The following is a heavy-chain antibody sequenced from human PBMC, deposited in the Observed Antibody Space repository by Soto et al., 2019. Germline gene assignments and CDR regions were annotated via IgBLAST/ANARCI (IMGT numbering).Heavy chain of an antibody. J-gene: IGHJ4*02. CDR2: IYPGDSDA. CDR1: GYTFSKYW. Sequence: ESLKISCKGSGYTFSKYWIGWVRQTPGKGLEWMGMIYPGDSDARYSPSFEGQVTFSVDKSINTAYLQWNSLKASDTAMYYCARDLANSNPYYFDYWGQGTLVTVSS. CDR3: ARDLANSNPYYFDY. D-gene: IGHD4-4*01. V-gene: IGHV5-51*01.